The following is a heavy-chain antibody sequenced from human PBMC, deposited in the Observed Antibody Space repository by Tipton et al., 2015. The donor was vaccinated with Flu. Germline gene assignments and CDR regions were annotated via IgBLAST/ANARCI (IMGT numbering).Heavy chain of an antibody. J-gene: IGHJ5*02. CDR1: GYTFTSYD. CDR2: MNPNSGNT. V-gene: IGHV1-8*01. D-gene: IGHD6-19*01. CDR3: ARLAVAGTSNWFDP. Sequence: QLVQSGPEVKKPGASVKVSCKASGYTFTSYDINWVRQATGQGLEWMGWMNPNSGNTGYAQKFQGRVTMTRNTSISTAYMELSSLRSEDTAVYYCARLAVAGTSNWFDPWGQGTLVTVSS.